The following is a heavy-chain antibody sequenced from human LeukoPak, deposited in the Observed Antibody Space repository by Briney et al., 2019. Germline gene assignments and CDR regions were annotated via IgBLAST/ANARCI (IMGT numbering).Heavy chain of an antibody. D-gene: IGHD6-13*01. CDR1: GFTFSSYA. V-gene: IGHV3-30-3*02. J-gene: IGHJ4*02. Sequence: PGGSLRLSCAASGFTFSSYAMHWVRQAPGKGLEWVAVISYDGSNKYYADSAKGRFTISRDNSKNTLYLQMNSLRAEDTAVYYCAKTRPLDSSSWSHGDYWGQGTLVTVSS. CDR2: ISYDGSNK. CDR3: AKTRPLDSSSWSHGDY.